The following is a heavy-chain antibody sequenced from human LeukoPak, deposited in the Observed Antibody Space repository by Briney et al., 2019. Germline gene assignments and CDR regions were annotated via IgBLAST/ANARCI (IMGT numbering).Heavy chain of an antibody. CDR1: GFTFSSYA. V-gene: IGHV3-23*01. J-gene: IGHJ4*02. D-gene: IGHD3-22*01. CDR2: ISGSGGST. Sequence: PGGSLRLSCAASGFTFSSYAMSWVRQAPGKGLEWVSAISGSGGSTYYADSVKGRFTISRDNSKNTLYLQMNSLRAEDTAVYYCAKDLNAITMIVVAPITYWGQGTLVTVSS. CDR3: AKDLNAITMIVVAPITY.